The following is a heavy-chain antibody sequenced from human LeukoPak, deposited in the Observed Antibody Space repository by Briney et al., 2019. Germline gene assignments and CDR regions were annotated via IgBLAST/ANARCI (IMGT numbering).Heavy chain of an antibody. J-gene: IGHJ4*02. CDR2: ISGSGGST. CDR3: AKDSRTYYYDSSGYYFDY. CDR1: GFTFSSYA. V-gene: IGHV3-23*01. Sequence: PGGSLRLSCAASGFTFSSYAMSWVRQAQGKGLEWVSAISGSGGSTYYADSVKGRFTISRDNSKNTLYLQMNSLRAEDTAVYYCAKDSRTYYYDSSGYYFDYWGQGTLVTVSS. D-gene: IGHD3-22*01.